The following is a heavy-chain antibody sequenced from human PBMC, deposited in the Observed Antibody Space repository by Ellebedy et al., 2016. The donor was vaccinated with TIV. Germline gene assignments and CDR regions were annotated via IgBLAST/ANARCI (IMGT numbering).Heavy chain of an antibody. Sequence: GESLKISCAASGFTFSIYAMGWVRQAPGKGLEWVSTISRNGCGTYYAGSVEGRFTISRDNSNNTLWLQMSGLRAEDTARYFCAKDLGIERQWGFDYWGQGTLVTVSS. CDR2: ISRNGCGT. V-gene: IGHV3-23*01. J-gene: IGHJ4*02. D-gene: IGHD1-26*01. CDR1: GFTFSIYA. CDR3: AKDLGIERQWGFDY.